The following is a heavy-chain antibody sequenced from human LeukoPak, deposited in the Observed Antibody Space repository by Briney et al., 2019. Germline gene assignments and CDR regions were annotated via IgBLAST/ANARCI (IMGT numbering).Heavy chain of an antibody. V-gene: IGHV1-69*04. J-gene: IGHJ4*02. Sequence: SVKVSCKASGGTFSSYAISWVRQAPGQGFEWMGRIIPILGIANYAQKFQGRVTITADKSTSTAYMELRSLRSDDTAVYYCARDRLDNWSYDYWGQGTLVTVSS. D-gene: IGHD1-7*01. CDR2: IIPILGIA. CDR1: GGTFSSYA. CDR3: ARDRLDNWSYDY.